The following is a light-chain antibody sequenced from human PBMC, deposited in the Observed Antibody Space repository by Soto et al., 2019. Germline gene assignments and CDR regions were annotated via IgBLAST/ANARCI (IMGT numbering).Light chain of an antibody. J-gene: IGKJ4*01. V-gene: IGKV3-11*01. Sequence: EIVLTQSPANLSLSPGETATLFCRSSQIVYTYLAWYQQKPGQGPRLLIHDASARAPGIPVRFSGSGSGSDFTLTISSLEPDDSAVTYCQQRADWPPLTFGGGTKLEIK. CDR2: DAS. CDR1: QIVYTY. CDR3: QQRADWPPLT.